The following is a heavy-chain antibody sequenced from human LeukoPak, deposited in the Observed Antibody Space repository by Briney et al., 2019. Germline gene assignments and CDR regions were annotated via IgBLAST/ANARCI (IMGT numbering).Heavy chain of an antibody. D-gene: IGHD4-17*01. J-gene: IGHJ4*02. CDR3: ARVSGEYGDPEYFDY. CDR2: IYYSGST. V-gene: IGHV4-59*01. CDR1: GASISSYY. Sequence: SETLSLTCTVSGASISSYYWSWIRQPPGKGLEWIGYIYYSGSTNYNPSLKSRVTISVDTSKNQFSLKLSSVTAADTAVYYCARVSGEYGDPEYFDYWGQGTLVTVSS.